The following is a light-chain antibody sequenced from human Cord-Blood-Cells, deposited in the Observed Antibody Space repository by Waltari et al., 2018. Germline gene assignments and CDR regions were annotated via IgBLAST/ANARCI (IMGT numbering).Light chain of an antibody. J-gene: IGKJ1*01. CDR1: QSVSSSY. CDR2: GAS. V-gene: IGKV3-20*01. CDR3: LLYGISPRGT. Sequence: DIVLTQSTGTLSLSPGERATLPCRASQSVSSSYLAWYQQKPGQAPRRLIYGASSRAAGIPDRFSGGGSGTDFSLTISRLEPEGFAVYYFLLYGISPRGTFGQGTKVGI.